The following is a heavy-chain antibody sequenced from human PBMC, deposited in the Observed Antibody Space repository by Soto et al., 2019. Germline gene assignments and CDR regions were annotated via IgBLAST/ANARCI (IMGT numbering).Heavy chain of an antibody. D-gene: IGHD5-18*01. J-gene: IGHJ4*02. CDR3: ASLFWDPAMVTF. CDR2: ISSIGSTI. V-gene: IGHV3-48*03. Sequence: PGGSLRLSCAASGFTFSSYEINCARQAPGQGLEWVSYISSIGSTIYYADSVKGRFTSSRYNAQNSLYLQMNSLRAEDTAVYYCASLFWDPAMVTFWGQGPLVTVSS. CDR1: GFTFSSYE.